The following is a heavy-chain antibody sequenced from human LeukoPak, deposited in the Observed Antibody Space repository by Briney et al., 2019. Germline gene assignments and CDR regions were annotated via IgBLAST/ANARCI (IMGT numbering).Heavy chain of an antibody. CDR3: ARDAHYYDSSGYINLFDP. D-gene: IGHD3-22*01. CDR1: GGSISSYY. V-gene: IGHV4-59*01. J-gene: IGHJ5*02. CDR2: IYYSGST. Sequence: SETLSLTCTVSGGSISSYYWSWIRQPPGKGLEWIGYIYYSGSTNYSPSLKSRVTISVDTSKNQFSLELSSVTAADTAVYYCARDAHYYDSSGYINLFDPWGQGTLVTVSS.